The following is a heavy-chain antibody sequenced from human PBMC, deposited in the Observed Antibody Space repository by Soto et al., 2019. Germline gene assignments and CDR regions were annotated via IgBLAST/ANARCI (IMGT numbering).Heavy chain of an antibody. CDR1: GFTFSTYA. Sequence: GGSLRLSCAASGFTFSTYAMNWVRQAPGKGLEWVSGISDSGRNTYNADSVKGRLTISRDNSKKTVYLEMNSLRAEDTAVYYCARPPSSSSGAYWGQGTLVTVSS. J-gene: IGHJ4*02. CDR2: ISDSGRNT. D-gene: IGHD6-6*01. CDR3: ARPPSSSSGAY. V-gene: IGHV3-23*01.